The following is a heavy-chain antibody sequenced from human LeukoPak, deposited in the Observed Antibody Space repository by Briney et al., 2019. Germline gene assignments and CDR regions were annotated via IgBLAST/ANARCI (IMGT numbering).Heavy chain of an antibody. D-gene: IGHD2-2*02. Sequence: GGSLRLSCAASGFTFSTYWMTWVRQAPGKGLEWVANTKRDGSEVYYANSVKGHFTISRDNAKNSLYLQMSSLRAEDTAVYYCARYTEYYFDYWGQGTLVTVSS. CDR3: ARYTEYYFDY. CDR2: TKRDGSEV. V-gene: IGHV3-7*01. CDR1: GFTFSTYW. J-gene: IGHJ4*02.